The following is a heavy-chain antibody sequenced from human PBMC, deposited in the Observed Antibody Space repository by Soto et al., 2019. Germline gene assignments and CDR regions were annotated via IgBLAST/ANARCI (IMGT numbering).Heavy chain of an antibody. D-gene: IGHD2-2*01. CDR3: ATYFSSSWDNWFDP. CDR2: IYYGGIT. Sequence: SETLSLTCTVSGGSVDNGGHYWSWIRQSPEKGLEWIGYIYYGGITNYNPSLKGRVTISVDRSANQFSLKLTSVTAADTAVYYCATYFSSSWDNWFDPWGQGTLVTVSS. J-gene: IGHJ5*02. CDR1: GGSVDNGGHY. V-gene: IGHV4-61*08.